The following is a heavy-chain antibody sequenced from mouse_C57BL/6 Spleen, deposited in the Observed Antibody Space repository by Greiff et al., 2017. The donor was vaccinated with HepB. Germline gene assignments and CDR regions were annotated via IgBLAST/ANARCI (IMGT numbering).Heavy chain of an antibody. J-gene: IGHJ2*01. CDR3: ARHDYGSRYYFDY. D-gene: IGHD1-1*01. CDR1: GFTFSSYT. Sequence: EVQRVESGGGLVKPGGSLKLSCAASGFTFSSYTMSWVRQTPEKRLEWVATISGGGGNTYYPDSVKGRFTISTDNAKNTLYLQMSSLRSEGTALYYCARHDYGSRYYFDYWGQGTTLTVSS. V-gene: IGHV5-9*01. CDR2: ISGGGGNT.